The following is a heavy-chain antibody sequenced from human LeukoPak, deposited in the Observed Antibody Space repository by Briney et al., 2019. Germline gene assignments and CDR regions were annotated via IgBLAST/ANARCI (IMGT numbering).Heavy chain of an antibody. D-gene: IGHD2-15*01. CDR3: ARLQPYSRVFDP. CDR1: GYTSTSYD. Sequence: ASVKVSCKASGYTSTSYDINWVRQATGQGLEWMGWMNPNSGNTGYAQKFQGRVTMTRNTPISTAYMELSSLRSEDTAVYYCARLQPYSRVFDPGGQGPLVTVSS. J-gene: IGHJ5*02. V-gene: IGHV1-8*01. CDR2: MNPNSGNT.